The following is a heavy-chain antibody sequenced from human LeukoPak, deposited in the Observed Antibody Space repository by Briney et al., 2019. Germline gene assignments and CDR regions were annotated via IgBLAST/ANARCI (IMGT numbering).Heavy chain of an antibody. J-gene: IGHJ4*02. D-gene: IGHD3-3*01. CDR3: ARDGGYDFWSGYYQDY. CDR2: ISYDANIGSNK. Sequence: GGSLRLSCAASGFTFSRYAMHWVRQAPGKGLEWVALISYDANIGSNKYYADSVKGRFTISRDNSKNTLYLQMNSLRAEDTAVYYCARDGGYDFWSGYYQDYWGQGTLVTVSS. V-gene: IGHV3-30-3*01. CDR1: GFTFSRYA.